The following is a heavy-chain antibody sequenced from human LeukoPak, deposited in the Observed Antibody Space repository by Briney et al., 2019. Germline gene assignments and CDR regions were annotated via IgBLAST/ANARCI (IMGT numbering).Heavy chain of an antibody. J-gene: IGHJ5*02. CDR1: GYNFTGYY. CDR3: ARAGSSSRFDP. Sequence: VSVKVSCKASGYNFTGYYMHWVRQAPGQGLEWMGWINPNSGGTNYTQKFQGRVTMIRDTSISTAYMELSRLRSDDTAVYYCARAGSSSRFDPWGQGTLVTVSS. D-gene: IGHD6-13*01. V-gene: IGHV1-2*02. CDR2: INPNSGGT.